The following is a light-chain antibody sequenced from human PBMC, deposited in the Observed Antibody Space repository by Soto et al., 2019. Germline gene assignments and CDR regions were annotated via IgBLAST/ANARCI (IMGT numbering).Light chain of an antibody. CDR2: AVS. CDR1: SSDVGLYDY. Sequence: HSLLTRPASLSGSPGQSITISCTGTSSDVGLYDYVSWYQQHPGKAPQLMIYAVSNRPSGVSNRFSASKSGNTASLFISGLQAEDEADYYCSSYTSDSSYVFGSGTKVTVL. J-gene: IGLJ1*01. CDR3: SSYTSDSSYV. V-gene: IGLV2-14*01.